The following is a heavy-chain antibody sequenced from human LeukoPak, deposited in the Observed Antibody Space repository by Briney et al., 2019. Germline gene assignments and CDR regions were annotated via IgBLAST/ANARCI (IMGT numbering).Heavy chain of an antibody. CDR2: IYPGDSDT. CDR1: GYSFTTYG. CDR3: ARRGYCSGAGCYSAPFDY. D-gene: IGHD2-15*01. J-gene: IGHJ4*02. V-gene: IGHV5-51*01. Sequence: HGESLKISCKGSGYSFTTYGIGWVRQMPGKGLEWMGIIYPGDSDTRYSPSFQGQVTISADKSISTAYLQWSSLKASDTAMYYCARRGYCSGAGCYSAPFDYWGQGILVTVSS.